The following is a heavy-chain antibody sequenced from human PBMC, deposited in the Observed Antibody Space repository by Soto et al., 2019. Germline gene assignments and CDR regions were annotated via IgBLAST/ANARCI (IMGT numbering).Heavy chain of an antibody. D-gene: IGHD3-3*01. CDR2: IYYSGST. CDR3: ARGRGEDLWPNPPHFDY. V-gene: IGHV4-30-4*01. J-gene: IGHJ4*02. Sequence: PSETLSLTCTVSGGSISSGDYYWSWIRQPPGKGLEWIGYIYYSGSTYYNPSLKSRVTISVDTSKNQFSLKLSSVTAADTAVYYCARGRGEDLWPNPPHFDYWGKGTLVTVSS. CDR1: GGSISSGDYY.